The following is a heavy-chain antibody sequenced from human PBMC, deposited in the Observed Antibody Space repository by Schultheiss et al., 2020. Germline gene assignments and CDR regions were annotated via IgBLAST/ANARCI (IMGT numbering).Heavy chain of an antibody. V-gene: IGHV4-34*01. Sequence: GSLRLSCAVYGGSFSGYYWSWIRQPPGKGLEWIGEMNHSGGTDYTPSLKSRVTMSVDTSKNQFSLNLRSVTAADTAVYYCVRGQIAARLSTWGQGTLVTVSS. CDR3: VRGQIAARLST. J-gene: IGHJ5*02. D-gene: IGHD6-6*01. CDR2: MNHSGGT. CDR1: GGSFSGYY.